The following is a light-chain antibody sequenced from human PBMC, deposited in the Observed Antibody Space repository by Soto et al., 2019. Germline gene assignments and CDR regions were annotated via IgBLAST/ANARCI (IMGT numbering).Light chain of an antibody. Sequence: EVVMTQYPATLSLSPGERATLSCRASQSVGTYLAWYQQKPGQSPRLLLYGASTRATGIPARFSGSGGGTDFTLTISSVQSEDFAVYFCQQYKNWPLFGQGTRLEI. CDR1: QSVGTY. V-gene: IGKV3-15*01. CDR3: QQYKNWPL. CDR2: GAS. J-gene: IGKJ5*01.